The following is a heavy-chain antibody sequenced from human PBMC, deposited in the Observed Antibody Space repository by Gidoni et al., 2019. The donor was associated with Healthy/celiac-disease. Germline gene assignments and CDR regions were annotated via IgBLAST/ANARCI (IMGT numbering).Heavy chain of an antibody. CDR2: ISGSGGST. V-gene: IGHV3-23*01. Sequence: ELQLLESGGGLVQPGGSLCLSFSSFGFTFSSYAMSWVRLSPGKGLEWVAAISGSGGSTYYADSVKGRFTISRDNSKNTLYLQMNSLRAEDTAVYYCAKDLHIVAYEGFDYWGQGTLVTVSS. J-gene: IGHJ4*02. CDR3: AKDLHIVAYEGFDY. D-gene: IGHD5-12*01. CDR1: GFTFSSYA.